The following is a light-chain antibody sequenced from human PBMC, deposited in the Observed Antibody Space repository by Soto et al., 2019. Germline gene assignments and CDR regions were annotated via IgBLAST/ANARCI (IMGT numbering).Light chain of an antibody. V-gene: IGKV1-5*01. Sequence: IQMTQSPSTLSASVGDRVTITCRASQTISTWLAWYQHKPGKAPNLLIYDASTLMSGVPSRFGGSGSGTEFTLTISSLQPGDVATYYCQQYNSYSWTFGQGTKVDIK. CDR2: DAS. CDR3: QQYNSYSWT. CDR1: QTISTW. J-gene: IGKJ1*01.